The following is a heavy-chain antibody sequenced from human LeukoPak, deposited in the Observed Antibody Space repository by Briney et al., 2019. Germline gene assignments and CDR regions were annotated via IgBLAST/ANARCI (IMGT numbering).Heavy chain of an antibody. CDR1: GGSISNYY. Sequence: SETLSLTCTVSGGSISNYYWSWIRQPPGKGLEWIGYIYYSGSTNYNPSLKSRVTISVDTSKNQFSLKLSSVTAADTAVYYCARQTVTTIDYWGQGTLVTVSS. V-gene: IGHV4-59*08. CDR3: ARQTVTTIDY. D-gene: IGHD4-17*01. CDR2: IYYSGST. J-gene: IGHJ4*02.